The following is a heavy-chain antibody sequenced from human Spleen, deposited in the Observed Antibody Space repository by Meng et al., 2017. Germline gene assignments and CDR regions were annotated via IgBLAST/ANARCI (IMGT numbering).Heavy chain of an antibody. CDR1: GGSFSDYY. V-gene: IGHV4-34*01. Sequence: QVQLQQWGAGLLKPSEPLSISCAVYGGSFSDYYWSWIRQPPGKGLEWIGEINHSGSTNYNPSLESRATISVDTSQNNLSLKLSSVTAADSAVYYCARGPTTMAHDFDYWGQGTLVTVSS. J-gene: IGHJ4*02. CDR3: ARGPTTMAHDFDY. D-gene: IGHD4-11*01. CDR2: INHSGST.